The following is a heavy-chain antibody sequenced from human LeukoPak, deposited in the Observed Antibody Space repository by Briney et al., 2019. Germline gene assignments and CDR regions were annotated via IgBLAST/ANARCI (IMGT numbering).Heavy chain of an antibody. CDR2: ISGSGGST. D-gene: IGHD3-22*01. V-gene: IGHV3-23*01. CDR3: AKDKYYYDSSGYEGSGDY. J-gene: IGHJ4*02. CDR1: GFTFSSYA. Sequence: PGGSLRLSCAASGFTFSSYAMSWVRQAPGKGLEGVSAISGSGGSTYYADSVKGRFTISRDNPKNTLYLQMNSLRAEDTAVYYCAKDKYYYDSSGYEGSGDYWGQGTLVTVSS.